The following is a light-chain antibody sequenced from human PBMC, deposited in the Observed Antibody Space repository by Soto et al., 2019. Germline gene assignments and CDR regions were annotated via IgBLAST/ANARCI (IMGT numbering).Light chain of an antibody. V-gene: IGLV1-40*01. CDR1: SSNIGAGYD. Sequence: QSVLTQPPSVSGAPGQRVTISCTGSSSNIGAGYDGHWYQQLPGTAPKLLIYGNSNRPSGFPDRFSGSKSGTSASLAITGLQAEDEADYYCQSYDSSLSGSVFGGGTKLTVL. J-gene: IGLJ2*01. CDR2: GNS. CDR3: QSYDSSLSGSV.